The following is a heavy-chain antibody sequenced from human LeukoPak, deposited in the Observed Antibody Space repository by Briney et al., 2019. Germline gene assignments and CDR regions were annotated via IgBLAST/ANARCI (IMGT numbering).Heavy chain of an antibody. CDR1: GFTVSSNY. D-gene: IGHD3-10*01. J-gene: IGHJ5*02. CDR2: IYSGGST. Sequence: GGSLRLSCASSGFTVSSNYMSSVRQAPGKGLEWVSNIYSGGSTYYADSVKGRFTISRDNSKNTLYLQMNSLRAEDTAVYYCASDRRGRITMVRGGFDPWGQGTLVTVSS. V-gene: IGHV3-66*01. CDR3: ASDRRGRITMVRGGFDP.